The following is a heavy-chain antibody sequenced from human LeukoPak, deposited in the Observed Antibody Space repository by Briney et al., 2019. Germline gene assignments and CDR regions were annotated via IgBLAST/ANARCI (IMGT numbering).Heavy chain of an antibody. J-gene: IGHJ4*02. CDR1: GGSFSGYY. Sequence: SETLSPTCAVYGGSFSGYYWSWIRQPPGKGLEWIGEINHSGSTNYNPSLKSRVTISVDTSKNQFSLKLSSVTAADTAVYYCARGREELVVPAYYFDYWGQGTLVTVSS. D-gene: IGHD2-2*01. V-gene: IGHV4-34*01. CDR3: ARGREELVVPAYYFDY. CDR2: INHSGST.